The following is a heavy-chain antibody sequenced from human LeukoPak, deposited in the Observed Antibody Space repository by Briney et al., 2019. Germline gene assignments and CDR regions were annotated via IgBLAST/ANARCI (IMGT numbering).Heavy chain of an antibody. CDR1: GFSVSSNH. CDR3: ARARIYYDSSGYQYYFDY. J-gene: IGHJ4*02. D-gene: IGHD3-22*01. V-gene: IGHV3-66*01. CDR2: IYNGDGT. Sequence: GGSLRLSCAASGFSVSSNHMYWVRQATGKGLEWVSVIYNGDGTAYADSVQGRFTISRDNSKNTLYLQMNSLRAEDTAVYYCARARIYYDSSGYQYYFDYWGQGTLVTVSS.